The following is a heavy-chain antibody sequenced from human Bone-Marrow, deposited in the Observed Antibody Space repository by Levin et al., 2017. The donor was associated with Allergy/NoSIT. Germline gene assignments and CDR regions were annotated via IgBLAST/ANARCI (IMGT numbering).Heavy chain of an antibody. D-gene: IGHD2-8*01. CDR1: GFSLTASQVG. J-gene: IGHJ4*02. V-gene: IGHV2-5*02. CDR3: ARVQVDSNEAFDY. Sequence: SGPTLVKPTQTLTLTCTFSGFSLTASQVGVGWIRQSPGKALEWLALIYWDDDERYSPSLKSRLTITKDTSKNEVVLKMTNMNPVDTGTYFCARVQVDSNEAFDYWGQGTQVTVSS. CDR2: IYWDDDE.